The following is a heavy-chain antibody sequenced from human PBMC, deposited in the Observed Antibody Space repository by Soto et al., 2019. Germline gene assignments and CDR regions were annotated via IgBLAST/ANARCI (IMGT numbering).Heavy chain of an antibody. V-gene: IGHV4-39*01. Sequence: QLQLQESGPGLVKPSETLSLTCTVSGGSISSSSYYWGWIRQPPGKGLEWIGSIYYSGSTYYNPSLKSRVTISVDTSKNQFSLKLSSVTAADTAVYYCAGTTMIVVVSWGPLYYFDYWGQGTLVTVSS. CDR1: GGSISSSSYY. D-gene: IGHD3-22*01. J-gene: IGHJ4*02. CDR2: IYYSGST. CDR3: AGTTMIVVVSWGPLYYFDY.